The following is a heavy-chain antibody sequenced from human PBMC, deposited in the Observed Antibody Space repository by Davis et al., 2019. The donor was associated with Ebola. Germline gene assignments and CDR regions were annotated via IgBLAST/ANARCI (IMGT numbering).Heavy chain of an antibody. D-gene: IGHD1-1*01. CDR1: GYTFTSYY. V-gene: IGHV1-46*01. J-gene: IGHJ6*02. CDR2: INPSGGST. Sequence: ASVKVSCKASGYTFTSYYMHWVRQAPGQGLAWMGIINPSGGSTSYAQKFQGRVTMTRDTSTSTVYMELSSLRSEDTAVYYCARDQFHGNYYYYYGMDVWGQGTTVTVSS. CDR3: ARDQFHGNYYYYYGMDV.